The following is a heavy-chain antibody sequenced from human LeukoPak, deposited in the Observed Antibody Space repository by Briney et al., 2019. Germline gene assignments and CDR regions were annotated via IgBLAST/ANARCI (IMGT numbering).Heavy chain of an antibody. J-gene: IGHJ4*02. CDR3: AKAPVTTCRGAFCYPFDY. Sequence: ETLSLTCTVSGGSISSSSYYWGWIRQPPGKGLEWVSGISDTGNTYHADSVKGRFTISRDSSKNTLFLQMNRLRPEDAAVYYCAKAPVTTCRGAFCYPFDYWGLGTLVTVSS. D-gene: IGHD2-15*01. CDR2: ISDTGNT. CDR1: GGSISSSSYY. V-gene: IGHV3-53*01.